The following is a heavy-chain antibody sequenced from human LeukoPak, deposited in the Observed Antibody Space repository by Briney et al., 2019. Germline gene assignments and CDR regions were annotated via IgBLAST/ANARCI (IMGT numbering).Heavy chain of an antibody. CDR3: AKLPTVSAYYYGMDV. D-gene: IGHD4-17*01. CDR1: GFTFSSYG. Sequence: GGSLRLSCAASGFTFSSYGMHWVRQAPGKGLEWVAVISYDGSNKYYADSVKGRFTISRDNSKNTLYLQMNSLRAEDTAVYYCAKLPTVSAYYYGMDVWGQGTTVIVSS. V-gene: IGHV3-30*18. J-gene: IGHJ6*02. CDR2: ISYDGSNK.